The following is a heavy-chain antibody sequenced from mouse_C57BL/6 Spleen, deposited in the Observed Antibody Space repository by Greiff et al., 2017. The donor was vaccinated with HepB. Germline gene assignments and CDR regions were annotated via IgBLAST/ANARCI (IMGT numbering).Heavy chain of an antibody. J-gene: IGHJ3*01. CDR2: ISYDGSN. CDR3: ARGGWLLGKFAY. CDR1: GYSITSGYY. D-gene: IGHD2-3*01. Sequence: ESGPGLVKPSQSLSLTCSVTGYSITSGYYWNWIRQFPGNKLEWMGYISYDGSNNYNPSLKNRISITRDTSKNQFFLKLNSVTTEDTATYYCARGGWLLGKFAYWGQGTLVTVSA. V-gene: IGHV3-6*01.